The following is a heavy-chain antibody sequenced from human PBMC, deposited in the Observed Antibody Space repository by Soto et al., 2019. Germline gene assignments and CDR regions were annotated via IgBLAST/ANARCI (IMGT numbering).Heavy chain of an antibody. CDR1: GGTFSSYA. J-gene: IGHJ6*02. V-gene: IGHV1-69*01. CDR2: ITPIFGTA. Sequence: QVQLVQSGAEVKKPGSSVKVSCKASGGTFSSYAISWVRQAPGQGLEWMGGITPIFGTANYAQKFQGRVTITADESTSTAYMELSSLRSEDTAVYYCARALVGAFLVGGRYYGMDVWGQGTTVTVSS. D-gene: IGHD1-26*01. CDR3: ARALVGAFLVGGRYYGMDV.